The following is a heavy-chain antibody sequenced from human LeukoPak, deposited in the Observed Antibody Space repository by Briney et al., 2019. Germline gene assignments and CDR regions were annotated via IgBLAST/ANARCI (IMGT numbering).Heavy chain of an antibody. D-gene: IGHD5-12*01. CDR3: ARGRHPGPTWISEY. CDR1: EYTFTSYD. V-gene: IGHV1-8*01. CDR2: MNPNSGNT. Sequence: AASVKVSCKASEYTFTSYDINWVRQATGQGLEWMGCMNPNSGNTGYAQKFQGRVTMTRNTSISTAYMELSSLTFEDTAVYYCARGRHPGPTWISEYWGQGTLVTVSS. J-gene: IGHJ4*02.